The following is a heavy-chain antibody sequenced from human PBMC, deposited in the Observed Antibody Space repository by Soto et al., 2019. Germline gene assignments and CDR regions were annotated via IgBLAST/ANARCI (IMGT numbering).Heavy chain of an antibody. V-gene: IGHV3-23*01. CDR1: GFTFSSYA. J-gene: IGHJ4*02. D-gene: IGHD2-2*01. CDR3: AKGGYCSSSSCRTIYYFDY. Sequence: EVQLLESGGGLVQPGGSLRLSCAASGFTFSSYAMSWVRQAPGKGLEWVSGISGGGGSTFYADSVKGRLTISRDNSKNTLDLQINSLRAEDTAVYYCAKGGYCSSSSCRTIYYFDYWGQGTLVTVSS. CDR2: ISGGGGST.